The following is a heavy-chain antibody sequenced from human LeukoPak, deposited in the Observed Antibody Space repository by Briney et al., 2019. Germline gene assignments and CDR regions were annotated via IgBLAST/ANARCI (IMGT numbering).Heavy chain of an antibody. CDR3: ASDIRLRDIVVVPAATATGRDI. Sequence: ASVKVSCKASGYTFTSYGISWVRQAPGQGLEWMGWISAYNGNTNYAQKLQGRVTMTTDTSTSTAYMELRSLRSDDTAVYYCASDIRLRDIVVVPAATATGRDIWGQGTMVTVSS. CDR2: ISAYNGNT. CDR1: GYTFTSYG. V-gene: IGHV1-18*01. J-gene: IGHJ3*02. D-gene: IGHD2-2*01.